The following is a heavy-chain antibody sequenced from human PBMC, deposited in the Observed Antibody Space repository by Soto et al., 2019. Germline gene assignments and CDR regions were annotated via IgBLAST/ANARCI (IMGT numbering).Heavy chain of an antibody. D-gene: IGHD6-19*01. Sequence: LRLSCAASGFTFSSYAMSWVRQAPGKGLEWVSAISGSGGSTYYADSVKGRFTISRDNSKNTLYLQMNSLRAEDTAVYYCAKDRGLSSGWASWGQGTLVTVSS. CDR2: ISGSGGST. J-gene: IGHJ5*02. V-gene: IGHV3-23*01. CDR3: AKDRGLSSGWAS. CDR1: GFTFSSYA.